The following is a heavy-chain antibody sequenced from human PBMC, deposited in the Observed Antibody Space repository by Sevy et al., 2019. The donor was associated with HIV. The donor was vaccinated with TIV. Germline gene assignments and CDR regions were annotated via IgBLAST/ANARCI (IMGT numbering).Heavy chain of an antibody. J-gene: IGHJ4*02. Sequence: GGSLRLSCAASGFTFSSYWMSWVRQAPGKGLEWVANIKQDGSEKYYVDSVKGRFTISRDNAKNSLYLQMNSLRAEDTAVYYCARDSLGDIVVVVVAPDYFDYWGQGTLVTVSS. D-gene: IGHD2-15*01. CDR2: IKQDGSEK. CDR3: ARDSLGDIVVVVVAPDYFDY. CDR1: GFTFSSYW. V-gene: IGHV3-7*01.